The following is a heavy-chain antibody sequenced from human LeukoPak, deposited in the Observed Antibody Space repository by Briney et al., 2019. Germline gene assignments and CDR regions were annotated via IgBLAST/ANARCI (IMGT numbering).Heavy chain of an antibody. CDR2: ISAYNGNT. D-gene: IGHD5-12*01. J-gene: IGHJ4*02. CDR1: GYTFTSYG. V-gene: IGHV1-18*01. Sequence: ASVKVSCKASGYTFTSYGISWVRQAPGQGLEWMGWISAYNGNTNYAQKLQGRVTMTTDTSMSTAYMELRSLRSDDTAVYYCASDIVATSTQVGGNYWGQGTLATVSS. CDR3: ASDIVATSTQVGGNY.